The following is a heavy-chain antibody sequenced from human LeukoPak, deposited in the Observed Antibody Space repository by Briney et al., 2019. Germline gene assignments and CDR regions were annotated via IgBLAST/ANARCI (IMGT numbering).Heavy chain of an antibody. Sequence: GGSLRLSCEASGFTFSSYAMSWVRQAPGKGLEWVSAISGSGGSTYHADSVKGRFTISRDNSKNTLYLQMNSLRGEDTAVYYCAKDRDSRLADYWGQGTLVTVSS. CDR2: ISGSGGST. CDR1: GFTFSSYA. V-gene: IGHV3-23*01. D-gene: IGHD2-21*02. J-gene: IGHJ4*02. CDR3: AKDRDSRLADY.